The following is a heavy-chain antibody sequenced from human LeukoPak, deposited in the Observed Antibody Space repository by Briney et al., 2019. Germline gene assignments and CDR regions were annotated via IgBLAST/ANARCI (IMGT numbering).Heavy chain of an antibody. CDR2: IYYSGST. D-gene: IGHD1-26*01. V-gene: IGHV4-61*05. Sequence: SETLSLTCTVSGGSISRSSYYWGWIRQPPGKGLEWIGYIYYSGSTNYNPCLKSRVTISVDTSKNQFSLKLSSVTAADTAVYYCARHGGGSYHRNYFDYWGQGTLVTVSS. CDR1: GGSISRSSYY. J-gene: IGHJ4*02. CDR3: ARHGGGSYHRNYFDY.